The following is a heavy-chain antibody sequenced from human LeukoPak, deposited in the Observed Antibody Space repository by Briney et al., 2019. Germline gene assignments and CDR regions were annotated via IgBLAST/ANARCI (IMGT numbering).Heavy chain of an antibody. CDR2: ISAYNGNT. V-gene: IGHV1-18*01. CDR1: GYTFTSYG. D-gene: IGHD3-3*01. CDR3: ARDGYYDFWSGYYCLPLFDY. Sequence: ASVKVSCKASGYTFTSYGISWVRQAPGQGLEWMGWISAYNGNTNYAQKLQGRVTMTTDTSTSTAYMELRSLRSDDTAVYYCARDGYYDFWSGYYCLPLFDYWGQGTLVTVSS. J-gene: IGHJ4*02.